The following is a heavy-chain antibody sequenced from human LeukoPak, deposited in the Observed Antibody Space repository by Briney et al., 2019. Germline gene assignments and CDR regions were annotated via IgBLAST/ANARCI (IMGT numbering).Heavy chain of an antibody. V-gene: IGHV1-2*02. D-gene: IGHD4-17*01. CDR2: INPNSGGT. CDR1: GYTFTGYY. Sequence: ASVKVSFKASGYTFTGYYMHWVRQAPGQGLEWMGWINPNSGGTNYAQKFQGRVTMTRDTSISTAYMELSRLRSDDTVVYYCARAERYGDSSDYWGQGTLVTVSS. CDR3: ARAERYGDSSDY. J-gene: IGHJ4*02.